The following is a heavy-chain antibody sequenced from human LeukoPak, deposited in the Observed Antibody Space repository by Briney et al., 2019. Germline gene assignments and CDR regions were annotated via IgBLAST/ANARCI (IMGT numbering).Heavy chain of an antibody. CDR2: ISWNSGSI. CDR3: ARAVNYDSSGYYGY. D-gene: IGHD3-22*01. J-gene: IGHJ4*02. Sequence: GRSLRLSCAASGFTFDDYAMHWVRQAPGKGLEWVSGISWNSGSIGYADSVKGRFTISRDNAKNSLYLQMNSLRAEDTAVYYCARAVNYDSSGYYGYWGQGTLVTVSS. CDR1: GFTFDDYA. V-gene: IGHV3-9*01.